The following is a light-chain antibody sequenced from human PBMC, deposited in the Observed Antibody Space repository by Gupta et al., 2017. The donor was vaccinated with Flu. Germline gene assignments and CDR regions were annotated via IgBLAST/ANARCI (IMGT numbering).Light chain of an antibody. CDR3: AAWDDSLNGRV. Sequence: SVPTQPPSASGTPGQRVTISCSGSRSNIGSNTVNWYQQLPGTAPKLLICSNTQRPSGVPDRFSGSKSGTSASLAISGLQSEDEADYYCAAWDDSLNGRVFGGGTKLTVL. CDR2: SNT. CDR1: RSNIGSNT. V-gene: IGLV1-44*01. J-gene: IGLJ2*01.